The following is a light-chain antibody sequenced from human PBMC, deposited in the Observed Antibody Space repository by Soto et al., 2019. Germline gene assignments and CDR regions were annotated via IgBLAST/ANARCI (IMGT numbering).Light chain of an antibody. J-gene: IGKJ1*01. CDR3: QQSYSTPRT. V-gene: IGKV3-20*01. Sequence: EIVLTQSPGTLSLPLGETATLSCRASQSVSSTYLAWYQQKPGQAPRLLIYGASSRASGIPDRFSGSGSGTDFTLTISRLEPEDFATYYCQQSYSTPRTFGQGTKVEIK. CDR1: QSVSSTY. CDR2: GAS.